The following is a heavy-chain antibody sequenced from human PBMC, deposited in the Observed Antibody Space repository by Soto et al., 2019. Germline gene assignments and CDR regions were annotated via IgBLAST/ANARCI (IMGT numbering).Heavy chain of an antibody. V-gene: IGHV3-48*02. CDR2: ISSSGDAI. D-gene: IGHD6-13*01. J-gene: IGHJ6*02. CDR1: GFIFSDYT. CDR3: ARDHGGSTWFVGVYYFFGMDV. Sequence: EVQLVESGGDLVQPGGSLRLSCAASGFIFSDYTRTWVRQAPGRGLEFVSHISSSGDAIFYAESVKGRFTVSRDNAKNSLYLQMNSLRDDDTAVYFCARDHGGSTWFVGVYYFFGMDVWGQGTAVTVSS.